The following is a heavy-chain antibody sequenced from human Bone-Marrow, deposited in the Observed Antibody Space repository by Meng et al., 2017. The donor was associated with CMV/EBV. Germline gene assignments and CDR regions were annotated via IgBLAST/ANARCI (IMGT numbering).Heavy chain of an antibody. D-gene: IGHD6-19*01. CDR2: ISYDGSNK. CDR1: GFTFSSYA. V-gene: IGHV3-30*04. J-gene: IGHJ4*02. Sequence: GGSLRLSCAASGFTFSSYAMHWVRQAPGKGLEWVAVISYDGSNKYYADSVKGRFTISRDNAKNSLYLQMNSLRAEDTAVYYCARVKPFYSSGWYFDYWGQGTLVTVSS. CDR3: ARVKPFYSSGWYFDY.